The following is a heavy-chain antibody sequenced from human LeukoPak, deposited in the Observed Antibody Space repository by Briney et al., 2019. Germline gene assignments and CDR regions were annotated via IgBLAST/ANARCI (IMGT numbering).Heavy chain of an antibody. CDR3: ARGPAPGYDDTSPFDY. D-gene: IGHD3-22*01. V-gene: IGHV4-59*11. CDR1: GDSLTSHY. Sequence: SETLSLTCAVSGDSLTSHYWSWIRQPPGKELEWIGYIYSSGSTNYNPPLKSRVTLSVDTSKNQFSQKLNSVTAADTAVYYCARGPAPGYDDTSPFDYWGQGTLVTVSS. CDR2: IYSSGST. J-gene: IGHJ4*02.